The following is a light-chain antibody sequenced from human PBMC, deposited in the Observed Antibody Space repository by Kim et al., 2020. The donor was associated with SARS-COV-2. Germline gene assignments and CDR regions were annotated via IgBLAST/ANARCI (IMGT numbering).Light chain of an antibody. J-gene: IGLJ2*01. Sequence: VAPRQQASITSSGDNMGEKNAGWCQQKQRRSPLVVVYQDSKRPSGIPERLSGANSGNTATLIISGTQAMDEADYYCQAWDSSTAVVFGGGTQLTVL. CDR1: NMGEKN. CDR3: QAWDSSTAVV. CDR2: QDS. V-gene: IGLV3-1*01.